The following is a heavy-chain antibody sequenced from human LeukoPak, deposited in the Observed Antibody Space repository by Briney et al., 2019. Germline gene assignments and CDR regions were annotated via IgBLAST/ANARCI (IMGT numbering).Heavy chain of an antibody. CDR3: ARGGGYSYGPFDY. J-gene: IGHJ4*02. CDR1: GFTFSSYW. Sequence: GGSLRLSCAASGFTFSSYWMHWVRQAPGKGLVWVSRINSDGSSTSYADSVKGRFTISRDNAKNTLYLQMNSLRAEDTAVYYCARGGGYSYGPFDYWGQGTLVTVSS. CDR2: INSDGSST. D-gene: IGHD5-18*01. V-gene: IGHV3-74*01.